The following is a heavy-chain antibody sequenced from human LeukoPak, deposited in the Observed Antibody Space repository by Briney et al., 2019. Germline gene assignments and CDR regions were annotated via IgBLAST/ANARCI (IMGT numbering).Heavy chain of an antibody. CDR1: GYTFTSYY. CDR2: INPSGGST. Sequence: GASVKVSCKASGYTFTSYYMHWVRQAPGQGLEWMGIINPSGGSTSYTQKFQGRVTMTRDTSTSTVYMELSSLRSEDTAVYYCASEPVEMATTPSYWGQGTLVTVSS. CDR3: ASEPVEMATTPSY. V-gene: IGHV1-46*01. D-gene: IGHD5-24*01. J-gene: IGHJ4*02.